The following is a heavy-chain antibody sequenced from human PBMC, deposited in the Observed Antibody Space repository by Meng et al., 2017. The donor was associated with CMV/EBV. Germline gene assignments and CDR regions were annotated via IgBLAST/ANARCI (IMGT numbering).Heavy chain of an antibody. CDR3: AKDRGYRTYNGMDV. CDR1: EIAFSSYA. Sequence: GESLKISRAASEIAFSSYAMNWVRPTPGKGLEWVSGISGRGDNTHYADPVKGRFTISRDNSRHTLFLQTTSLRAEDTALYYCAKDRGYRTYNGMDVWGQGTTVTVSS. CDR2: ISGRGDNT. J-gene: IGHJ6*02. V-gene: IGHV3-23*01. D-gene: IGHD3-10*01.